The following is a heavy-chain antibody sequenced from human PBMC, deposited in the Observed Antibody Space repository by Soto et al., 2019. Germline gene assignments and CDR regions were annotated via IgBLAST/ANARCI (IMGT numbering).Heavy chain of an antibody. V-gene: IGHV1-8*01. Sequence: ASVQVSCKASGYTFTSYDINWVRQATGQGLEWMGWMNPNSGNTGYAQKFQGRVTMTRNTSISTAYMELSSLRSEDTAVYYCARRRGSSGYYYFYYYYGMDVWGQGTTVTVSS. CDR2: MNPNSGNT. D-gene: IGHD3-22*01. J-gene: IGHJ6*02. CDR3: ARRRGSSGYYYFYYYYGMDV. CDR1: GYTFTSYD.